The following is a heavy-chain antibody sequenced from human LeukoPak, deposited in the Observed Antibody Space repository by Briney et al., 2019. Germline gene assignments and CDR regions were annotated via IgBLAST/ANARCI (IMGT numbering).Heavy chain of an antibody. CDR1: GGSISSYY. CDR3: ARGRITMVRGVIMIYYFDY. J-gene: IGHJ4*02. D-gene: IGHD3-10*01. Sequence: PSETLSLTCTVSGGSISSYYWSWIRQPPGKGLEWIGYIYYSGSTNYNPSLKSRVTISVDTSKNQFSLKLSSVTAADTAVYYCARGRITMVRGVIMIYYFDYWGQGTLVTVSS. V-gene: IGHV4-59*01. CDR2: IYYSGST.